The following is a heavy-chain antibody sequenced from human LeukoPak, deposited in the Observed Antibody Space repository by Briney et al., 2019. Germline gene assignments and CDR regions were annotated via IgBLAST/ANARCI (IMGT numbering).Heavy chain of an antibody. J-gene: IGHJ4*02. Sequence: GGSLRLSCAASGFTFSSYAMSWVRQAPGKGLEWVSSISGSGGSTYYADSVKGRFTISRDNSKNTLYLQMNSLRAEDTAVFYCAKDRYRSHWNDLAPPDYWGQGTLVTVSS. CDR2: ISGSGGST. CDR3: AKDRYRSHWNDLAPPDY. CDR1: GFTFSSYA. D-gene: IGHD1-1*01. V-gene: IGHV3-23*01.